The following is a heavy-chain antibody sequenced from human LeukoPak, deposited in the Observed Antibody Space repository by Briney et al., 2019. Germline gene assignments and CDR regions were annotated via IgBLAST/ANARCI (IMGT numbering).Heavy chain of an antibody. Sequence: ASETLSLTCTVSGGSISSYYWSWIRQPPGKGLEWIGYIYYSGSTNYNPSLKSRVTISVDMSKNQFSLKLSSVTAADTAVYYCARASYSSGWIFDYWGQGTLVTVSS. D-gene: IGHD6-19*01. V-gene: IGHV4-59*01. CDR3: ARASYSSGWIFDY. J-gene: IGHJ4*02. CDR2: IYYSGST. CDR1: GGSISSYY.